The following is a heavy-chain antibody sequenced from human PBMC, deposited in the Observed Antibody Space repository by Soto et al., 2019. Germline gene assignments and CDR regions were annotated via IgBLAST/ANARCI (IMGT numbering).Heavy chain of an antibody. CDR1: GCSFSSYW. D-gene: IGHD6-13*01. V-gene: IGHV5-51*01. J-gene: IGHJ6*02. CDR3: ERRESSSQEYYSHAFDV. CDR2: IYPGDSDT. Sequence: PGESLKISCKGSGCSFSSYWIGWVRQRPGKGLEWMGIIYPGDSDTRYSPSFQGQVIISADKSISTAYLQWSSLKASDTAMYYCERRESSSQEYYSHAFDVWGQGTTVTVSS.